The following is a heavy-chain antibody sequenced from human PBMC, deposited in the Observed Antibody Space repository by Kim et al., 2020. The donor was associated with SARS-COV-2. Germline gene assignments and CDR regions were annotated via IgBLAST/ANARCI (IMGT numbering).Heavy chain of an antibody. CDR3: ARVDARSLIFHL. CDR1: GGSMSSFIW. CDR2: IYHSGST. J-gene: IGHJ5*02. Sequence: SETLSLTCTVSGGSMSSFIWWSWVRQPPGQGLEWIGGIYHSGSTSYNPSLKSRVTISLDKSKNQFSLRLTSVTAADTAVYSCARVDARSLIFHLWGQGSL. V-gene: IGHV4-4*02. D-gene: IGHD3-16*02.